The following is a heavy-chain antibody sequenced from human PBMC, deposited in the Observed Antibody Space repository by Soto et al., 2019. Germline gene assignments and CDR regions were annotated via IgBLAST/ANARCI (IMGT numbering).Heavy chain of an antibody. CDR3: AQSLYSRSSFDY. CDR1: GFSLTTSDVG. CDR2: IYWDDDK. D-gene: IGHD6-6*01. J-gene: IGHJ4*02. Sequence: SGPTLVNPTQTLTLTCTFSGFSLTTSDVGVGWIRQPPGKALEWLALIYWDDDKRYRPSQKSRLTITKDTSKNQVVLTMTNMDPVDTATYYCAQSLYSRSSFDYWGQGTLVTVSS. V-gene: IGHV2-5*02.